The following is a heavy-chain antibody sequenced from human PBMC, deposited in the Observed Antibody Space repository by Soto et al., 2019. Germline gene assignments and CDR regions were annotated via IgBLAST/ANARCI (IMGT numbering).Heavy chain of an antibody. D-gene: IGHD3-22*01. CDR3: AREPYYYDSSGYGPFDY. V-gene: IGHV1-46*01. CDR1: GYTFTSYY. CDR2: INPSGGST. J-gene: IGHJ4*02. Sequence: ASVKVSCKASGYTFTSYYMHWVRQAPGQGLEWMGIINPSGGSTSYVQKFQGRVTMTRDTSTSTVYMELSSLRSEDTAVYYCAREPYYYDSSGYGPFDYWGQGTLVTVSS.